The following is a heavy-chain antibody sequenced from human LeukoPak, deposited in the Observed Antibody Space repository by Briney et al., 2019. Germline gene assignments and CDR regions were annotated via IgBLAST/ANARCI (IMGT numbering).Heavy chain of an antibody. D-gene: IGHD1-26*01. J-gene: IGHJ6*03. Sequence: PGGSLRLSCAASGFTFSSYSMNWVRQAPGKGLEWVSSISSSSSYIYYADSVKGRFTISRDNAKNSLYLQMNSLRAEDTAVYYCARTSDSGSSYYYYYYMDVWGKGTTVTVSS. CDR2: ISSSSSYI. CDR1: GFTFSSYS. CDR3: ARTSDSGSSYYYYYYMDV. V-gene: IGHV3-21*01.